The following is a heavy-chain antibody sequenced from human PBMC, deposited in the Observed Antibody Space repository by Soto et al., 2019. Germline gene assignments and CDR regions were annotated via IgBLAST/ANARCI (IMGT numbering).Heavy chain of an antibody. CDR2: ISYDGSNK. Sequence: QVQLVESGGGVVQPGRSLRLSCAASGFTFSSYAMHWVRQAPGKGLEWVAVISYDGSNKYYADSVKGRFTISRDNSKNKLYLQMNSLRAEDTAVYYCARGNLEITMVPHYYYGMDVWGQGTTVTVSS. V-gene: IGHV3-30-3*01. D-gene: IGHD3-10*01. CDR3: ARGNLEITMVPHYYYGMDV. J-gene: IGHJ6*02. CDR1: GFTFSSYA.